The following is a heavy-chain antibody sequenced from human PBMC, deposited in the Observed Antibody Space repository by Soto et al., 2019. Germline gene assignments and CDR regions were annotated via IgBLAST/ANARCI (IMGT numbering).Heavy chain of an antibody. J-gene: IGHJ6*02. CDR1: GFTFSNYD. Sequence: EVQLVESGGGLVQPGGSLRLSCTASGFTFSNYDYAMNWVRQAPGQGLEWVSYISGTSGTIYYADSVTGRFTICRDNARNALYLQMNSLRDEDTAVYYCARGHYYVMDVWGRGTTVTVSS. CDR3: ARGHYYVMDV. V-gene: IGHV3-48*02. CDR2: ISGTSGTI.